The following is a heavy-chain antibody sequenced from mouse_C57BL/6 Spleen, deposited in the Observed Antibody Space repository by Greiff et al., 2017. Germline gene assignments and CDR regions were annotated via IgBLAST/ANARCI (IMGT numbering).Heavy chain of an antibody. J-gene: IGHJ4*01. CDR3: ARQADSNRVYYAMDY. CDR2: IYPGSGNT. Sequence: QVQLQQSGAELVRPGASVKLSCKASGYTFTDYYINWVKQRPGQGLEWIARIYPGSGNTYYNEKFKGKATLTAEKSSSTAYMQLSSLTSEDSAVYFCARQADSNRVYYAMDYWGQGTSVTVSS. V-gene: IGHV1-76*01. D-gene: IGHD6-2*01. CDR1: GYTFTDYY.